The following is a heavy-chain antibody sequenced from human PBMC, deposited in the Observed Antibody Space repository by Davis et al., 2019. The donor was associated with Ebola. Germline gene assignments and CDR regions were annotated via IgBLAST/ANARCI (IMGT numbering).Heavy chain of an antibody. V-gene: IGHV1-46*01. Sequence: ASVKVSCKASGYTFTSYYMHWVRQAPGQGLEWMGIINPSGGSTSYAQKFQGRVTMTRDTSTSTVYMELSSLRSEDTAVYYCARDLEGYKGQPHLRYPGGMDVWGQGTTVTVSS. CDR1: GYTFTSYY. D-gene: IGHD5-24*01. CDR2: INPSGGST. J-gene: IGHJ6*02. CDR3: ARDLEGYKGQPHLRYPGGMDV.